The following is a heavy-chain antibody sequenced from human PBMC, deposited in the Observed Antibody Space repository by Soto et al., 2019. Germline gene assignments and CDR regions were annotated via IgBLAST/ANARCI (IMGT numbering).Heavy chain of an antibody. J-gene: IGHJ5*02. CDR3: ARGRAHIVVVTDILNWFVP. CDR1: GCTFSSYA. Sequence: SVKVSCKASGCTFSSYAISWVRQAPGQGLEWMGGIIPIFGTANYAQKFQGRVTITADESTSTAYMELSRLRSEDTAVYYCARGRAHIVVVTDILNWFVPWGQGTPVTV. D-gene: IGHD2-21*02. CDR2: IIPIFGTA. V-gene: IGHV1-69*13.